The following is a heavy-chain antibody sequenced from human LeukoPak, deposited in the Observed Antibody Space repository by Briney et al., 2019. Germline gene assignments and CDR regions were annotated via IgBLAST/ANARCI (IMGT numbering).Heavy chain of an antibody. D-gene: IGHD6-19*01. CDR3: ARRSSDWYYFDF. J-gene: IGHJ4*02. CDR1: GFTFSSYA. CDR2: ISGSGGST. Sequence: GGSLRLSCAASGFTFSSYAMSWVRQAPGKGLEWVSGISGSGGSTWSADSVKGRFTISRDNSKNTLCLQMNSLRAKDTAVYYCARRSSDWYYFDFWGQGTLVTVSS. V-gene: IGHV3-23*01.